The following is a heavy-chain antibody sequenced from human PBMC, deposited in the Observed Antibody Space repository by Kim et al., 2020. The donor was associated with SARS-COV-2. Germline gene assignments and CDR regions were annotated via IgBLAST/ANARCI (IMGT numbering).Heavy chain of an antibody. J-gene: IGHJ4*02. CDR1: GFTFSTYA. CDR2: LTASGGDT. Sequence: GWSLRLSCAASGFTFSTYAMIWVRQAPGQGLEWVSSLTASGGDTYYADSVKGRFTISRDNSKNTVYLQMNSLRPEDTAVYYCAKKYSYDIVGHTLDYWGQGTLVTVSS. CDR3: AKKYSYDIVGHTLDY. V-gene: IGHV3-23*01. D-gene: IGHD3-22*01.